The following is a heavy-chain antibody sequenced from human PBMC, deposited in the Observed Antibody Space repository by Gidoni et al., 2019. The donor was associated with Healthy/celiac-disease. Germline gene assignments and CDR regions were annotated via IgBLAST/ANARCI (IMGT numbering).Heavy chain of an antibody. D-gene: IGHD3-22*01. J-gene: IGHJ3*02. CDR3: ARAHFIDDSSGYTLPDAFDI. CDR2: INSDGSST. V-gene: IGHV3-74*01. CDR1: GFTFGRYG. Sequence: EVQLVESGGGLVQPGGSLRLSCDASGFTFGRYGLHWVRQAPGKGLVWVSRINSDGSSTSYADSLKGLFTISRDNAKNTLYLQMNSLRAEDTAVYYCARAHFIDDSSGYTLPDAFDIWGQGTMVTVSS.